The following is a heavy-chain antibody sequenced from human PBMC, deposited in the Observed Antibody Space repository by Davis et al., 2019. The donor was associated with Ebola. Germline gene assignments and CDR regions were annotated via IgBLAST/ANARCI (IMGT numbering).Heavy chain of an antibody. D-gene: IGHD2-21*01. CDR3: ARIWHTSGDFDY. J-gene: IGHJ4*02. CDR2: IYYSGST. CDR1: GGSVSSGSYY. V-gene: IGHV4-61*01. Sequence: SETLSLTCTVSGGSVSSGSYYWSWIRQPPGKELEWIGYIYYSGSTNYNPSLKSRVTISVDTSKNQFSLKLSSVTAADTAVYYCARIWHTSGDFDYWGQGTLVTVSS.